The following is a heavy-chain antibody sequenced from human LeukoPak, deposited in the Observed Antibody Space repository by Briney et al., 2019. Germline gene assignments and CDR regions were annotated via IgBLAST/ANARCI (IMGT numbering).Heavy chain of an antibody. V-gene: IGHV3-23*01. Sequence: GGSLRLSCAASGFTFDDYGMSWVRQAPGKGLEWVSAISGSGGSTYYADSVKGRFTISRDNSKNTLYLQMNSLRAEDTAVYYCAKDHPASSWPGYWGQGTLVTVSS. CDR1: GFTFDDYG. J-gene: IGHJ4*02. CDR2: ISGSGGST. CDR3: AKDHPASSWPGY. D-gene: IGHD6-13*01.